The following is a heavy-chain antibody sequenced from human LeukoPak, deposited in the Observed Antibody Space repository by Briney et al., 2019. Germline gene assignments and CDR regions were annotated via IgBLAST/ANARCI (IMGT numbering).Heavy chain of an antibody. D-gene: IGHD3-16*01. CDR1: GFTVSSNY. CDR3: ARVSAAHTDY. V-gene: IGHV3-21*01. J-gene: IGHJ4*02. CDR2: ISGSSSYI. Sequence: GGSLRLSCAASGFTVSSNYMSWVRQAPGKGLEWVSSISGSSSYIYYADSVKGRFTISRDNAKNSLYLQMNSLRAEDTAVYYCARVSAAHTDYWGQGTLVTVSS.